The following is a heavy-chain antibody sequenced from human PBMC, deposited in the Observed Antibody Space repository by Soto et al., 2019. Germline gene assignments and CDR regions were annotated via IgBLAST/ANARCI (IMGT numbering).Heavy chain of an antibody. CDR2: ISAYNGNT. D-gene: IGHD3-16*01. CDR3: ARATYDYIWGSSPCNFDY. Sequence: GASVKVSCKASGYTFTSYGISWVRQAPGQGLEWMGWISAYNGNTNYAQKLQGRVTMTTDTSASTAYMELRSLRSDDTAVYYCARATYDYIWGSSPCNFDYWGQGTLVTVSS. J-gene: IGHJ4*02. CDR1: GYTFTSYG. V-gene: IGHV1-18*01.